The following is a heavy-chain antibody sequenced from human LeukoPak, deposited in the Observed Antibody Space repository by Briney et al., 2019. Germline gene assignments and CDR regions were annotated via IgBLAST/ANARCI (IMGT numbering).Heavy chain of an antibody. CDR2: ISSDGSDT. V-gene: IGHV3-74*01. CDR1: GFTVSSFW. CDR3: TRGRGSYGWFDP. D-gene: IGHD3-10*01. Sequence: GGSLRLSCAASGFTVSSFWMHWVRQAPGKGLVWVSRISSDGSDTYYADSVKGRFTISRDTAMNTLYLQMNSLRVEDTADYYCTRGRGSYGWFDPWGQGTQVTVSS. J-gene: IGHJ5*02.